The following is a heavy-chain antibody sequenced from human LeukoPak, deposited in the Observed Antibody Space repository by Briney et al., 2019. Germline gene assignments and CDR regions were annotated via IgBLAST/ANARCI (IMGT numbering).Heavy chain of an antibody. V-gene: IGHV3-23*01. CDR2: ISESGSGT. D-gene: IGHD3-3*01. J-gene: IGHJ4*02. CDR3: AKGVFGVNRAFDY. CDR1: GFTFNTCA. Sequence: PGGSLRLSCEASGFTFNTCAMSWVRQAPGKGLEWVSAISESGSGTYYADSVKGRFTISRDNSKNTLYLQMNSLRVDDTAPYYCAKGVFGVNRAFDYWGQGTLVTVSS.